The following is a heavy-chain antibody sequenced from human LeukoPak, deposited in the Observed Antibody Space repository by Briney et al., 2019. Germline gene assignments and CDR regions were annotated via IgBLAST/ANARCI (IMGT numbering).Heavy chain of an antibody. CDR2: ISYDGSNK. Sequence: QPGRSLRLSCAASGFTFSSYGMHWVRQAPGKGLEWVAVISYDGSNKYYADSVKGRFTISRDNSKNTLYLQMNSLRAEDTAVYYCARGVVGGYYYPFDYWGQGTLVTVSS. CDR1: GFTFSSYG. J-gene: IGHJ4*02. CDR3: ARGVVGGYYYPFDY. V-gene: IGHV3-30*03. D-gene: IGHD3-22*01.